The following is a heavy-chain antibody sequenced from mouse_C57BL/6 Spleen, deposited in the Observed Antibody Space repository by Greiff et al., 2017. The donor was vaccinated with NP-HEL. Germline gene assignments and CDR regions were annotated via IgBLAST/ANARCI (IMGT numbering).Heavy chain of an antibody. J-gene: IGHJ4*01. CDR3: ARGGHYYAMDY. Sequence: QVQLQQPGAELVKPGASVKLSCKASGYTFTSYWMQWVKQRRGQGLEWIGEIDPSDSYTNYNQKFKGKATLTVDTSSSTAYMQLSSLTSEDSAVYYCARGGHYYAMDYWGQGTSVTVSS. CDR2: IDPSDSYT. CDR1: GYTFTSYW. V-gene: IGHV1-50*01.